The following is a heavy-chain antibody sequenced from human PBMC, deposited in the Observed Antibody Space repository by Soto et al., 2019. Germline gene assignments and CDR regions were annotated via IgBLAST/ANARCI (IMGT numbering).Heavy chain of an antibody. V-gene: IGHV3-33*01. CDR3: ARDGGYSGYDWAFDY. D-gene: IGHD5-12*01. CDR1: GFTFSSYG. CDR2: IWYDGSNK. J-gene: IGHJ4*02. Sequence: QVQLVESGGGVVQTGRSLRLSCAASGFTFSSYGMHWVRQAPGKGLEWVAVIWYDGSNKYYADSVKGRFTISRDNSKNTLYLQMNSLRAEDTAVYYCARDGGYSGYDWAFDYWGQGTLVTVSS.